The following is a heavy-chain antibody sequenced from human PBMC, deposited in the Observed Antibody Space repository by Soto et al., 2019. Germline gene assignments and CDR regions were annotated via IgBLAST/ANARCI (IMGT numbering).Heavy chain of an antibody. J-gene: IGHJ3*02. V-gene: IGHV3-7*01. CDR2: IKQDGSEK. Sequence: GGSLRLSCAVSGFTFSNYWMTWVRQGPGKGLEWVANIKQDGSEKNYLDSVKGRFTISRDNAKNSLYLQMNSLRAEDTAVYFCARDGIEYFDSSGSYYGGLDIWGQGTMVTVSS. CDR1: GFTFSNYW. CDR3: ARDGIEYFDSSGSYYGGLDI. D-gene: IGHD3-22*01.